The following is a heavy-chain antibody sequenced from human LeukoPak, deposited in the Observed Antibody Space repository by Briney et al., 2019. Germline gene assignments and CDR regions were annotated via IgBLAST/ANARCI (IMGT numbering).Heavy chain of an antibody. V-gene: IGHV4-59*01. J-gene: IGHJ3*02. CDR2: IYYSGST. CDR1: GGSISSYY. Sequence: SETLSLTCTVSGGSISSYYWSWVRQPPGKGLEWIGYIYYSGSTNYNPSLKSRVTISVDTSKNQFSLKLSSVTAADTAVYYCARAPWGSSGWYIGAPQNDAFDIWGQGTMVTVSS. D-gene: IGHD6-19*01. CDR3: ARAPWGSSGWYIGAPQNDAFDI.